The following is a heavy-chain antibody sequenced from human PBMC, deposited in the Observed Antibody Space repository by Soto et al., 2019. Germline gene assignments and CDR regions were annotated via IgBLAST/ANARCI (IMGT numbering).Heavy chain of an antibody. CDR2: IYYTGRT. CDR3: ARKLWFGANLWFDP. V-gene: IGHV4-31*03. CDR1: GGPVSSGGHY. D-gene: IGHD3-10*01. J-gene: IGHJ5*02. Sequence: PSETLSLTCTVSGGPVSSGGHYWSWFRQHPGKGLEWIGYIYYTGRTDYNPSLKSRAIISLDTSKSQFSLKLSSVTAADTAVYYCARKLWFGANLWFDPWGQGTLVTVSS.